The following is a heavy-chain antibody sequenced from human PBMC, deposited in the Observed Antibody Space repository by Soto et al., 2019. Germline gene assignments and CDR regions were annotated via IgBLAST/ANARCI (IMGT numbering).Heavy chain of an antibody. CDR1: GYTFSNNG. J-gene: IGHJ4*02. V-gene: IGHV1-18*01. Sequence: QVRLVQSGPEVKKPGASVKVSCKASGYTFSNNGIGWVRQAPGQGLEWMGWISAYSGNTIYAQKFQGRVTMTTDTSTSTACMDLRRLRSDDTAVYYCARKGGEWEPADYWGQGTLVTVSS. CDR3: ARKGGEWEPADY. CDR2: ISAYSGNT. D-gene: IGHD1-26*01.